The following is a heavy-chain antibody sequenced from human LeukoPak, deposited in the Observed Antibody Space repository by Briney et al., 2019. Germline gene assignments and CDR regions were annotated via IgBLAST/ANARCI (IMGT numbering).Heavy chain of an antibody. V-gene: IGHV4-39*07. D-gene: IGHD2-8*01. CDR1: GGSISSSSYY. Sequence: SETLSLTCTVSGGSISSSSYYWGWIRQPPGKGLEWIGSIYYSGTTNYNPSLKSRVTISVDTSKNQFSLKLSSVTAADTAVYYCARVRQYCTNGVCFYTRFDYWGQGTLVTVSS. J-gene: IGHJ4*02. CDR2: IYYSGTT. CDR3: ARVRQYCTNGVCFYTRFDY.